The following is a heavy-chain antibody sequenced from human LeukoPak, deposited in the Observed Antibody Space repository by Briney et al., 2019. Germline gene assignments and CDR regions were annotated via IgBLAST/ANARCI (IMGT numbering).Heavy chain of an antibody. CDR3: ARAGGYSNYGGYYFDY. Sequence: GGSLRLSCAASGFTFSSYWMSWVRQAPGKGLEWVANIKQDGSEKYYVDSVKGRFTISRDNAKNSLYLQMNSLRAEDTAVYYCARAGGYSNYGGYYFDYWGQGTLVTVSS. CDR2: IKQDGSEK. CDR1: GFTFSSYW. J-gene: IGHJ4*02. D-gene: IGHD4-11*01. V-gene: IGHV3-7*01.